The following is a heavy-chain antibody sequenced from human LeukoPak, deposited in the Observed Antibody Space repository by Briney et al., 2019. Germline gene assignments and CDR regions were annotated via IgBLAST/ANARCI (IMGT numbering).Heavy chain of an antibody. CDR1: GFTFSSAW. J-gene: IGHJ4*02. CDR2: IKDDGSDK. CDR3: ADLGSSD. Sequence: GGSLRLSCAASGFTFSSAWMTWVRQAPGKGLEWVATIKDDGSDKYYVDSVKGRFTISRDNAKKSLWLQMNSLRVEDTAMYYCADLGSSDWGQGTLVTVSS. D-gene: IGHD3-16*01. V-gene: IGHV3-7*01.